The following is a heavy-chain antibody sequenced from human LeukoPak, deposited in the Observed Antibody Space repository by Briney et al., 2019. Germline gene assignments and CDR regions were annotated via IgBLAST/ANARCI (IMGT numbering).Heavy chain of an antibody. CDR1: GYTFTSYW. Sequence: GESLKISCEASGYTFTSYWIGWVRQMPGKGLEWMGIIYPGDSDIRYSPSFQGQVSISADKSIRTAYLQWSSLRASDTAMYYCAASVRGAPRFDFWGQGTLVTVSS. D-gene: IGHD3-10*01. CDR3: AASVRGAPRFDF. J-gene: IGHJ4*02. V-gene: IGHV5-51*01. CDR2: IYPGDSDI.